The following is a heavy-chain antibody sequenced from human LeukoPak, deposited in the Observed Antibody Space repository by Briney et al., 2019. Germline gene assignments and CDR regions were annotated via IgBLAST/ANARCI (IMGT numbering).Heavy chain of an antibody. J-gene: IGHJ4*02. CDR1: GGSISSYY. V-gene: IGHV4-59*08. CDR2: IYYSGST. CDR3: ARHISGRTVDY. D-gene: IGHD6-19*01. Sequence: TSETLSLTCTVSGGSISSYYWSWIRQPPGKGLEWIGYIYYSGSTNYNPSLKSRVTISVDTSKNQFSLKLSSVTAADTAVYYCARHISGRTVDYWGQGTLVTVSS.